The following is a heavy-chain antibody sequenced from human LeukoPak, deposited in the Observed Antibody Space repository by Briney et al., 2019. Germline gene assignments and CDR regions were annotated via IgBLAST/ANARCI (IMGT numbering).Heavy chain of an antibody. Sequence: PSETLSLTCAVYGGSFSGYYWSWIRQPPGKGLEWIGEINHSGSTNYNPSLKSRLNISVDTSKNQVSLKLSSVTAADTAVYYCARGGVTVTITRSFDYWGQGTLVTVSS. J-gene: IGHJ4*02. CDR3: ARGGVTVTITRSFDY. CDR2: INHSGST. D-gene: IGHD4-17*01. CDR1: GGSFSGYY. V-gene: IGHV4-34*01.